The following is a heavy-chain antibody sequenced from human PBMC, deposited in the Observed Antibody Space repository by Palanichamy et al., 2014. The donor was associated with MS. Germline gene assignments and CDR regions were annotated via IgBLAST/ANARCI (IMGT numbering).Heavy chain of an antibody. V-gene: IGHV3-74*01. Sequence: EVQLLQSGGGLVXPGGSLRLSCAASGFTFDTFWTYWVRQVPGKGLAWVSRIKSDGKMTNYADFVKGRFTISRDNAKNTVYLQMNSLRVEDTAVYYCARDSEKVVTHYWGQGTLVTVSS. CDR1: GFTFDTFW. CDR3: ARDSEKVVTHY. CDR2: IKSDGKMT. D-gene: IGHD4-23*01. J-gene: IGHJ4*02.